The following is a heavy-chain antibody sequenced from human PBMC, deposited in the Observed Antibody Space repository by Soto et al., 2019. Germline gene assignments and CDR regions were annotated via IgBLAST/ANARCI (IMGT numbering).Heavy chain of an antibody. CDR3: ATRTYSGALHGNAEVDV. V-gene: IGHV3-23*01. CDR2: ISDSGGRT. D-gene: IGHD2-21*01. CDR1: RFTFSTYA. J-gene: IGHJ6*01. Sequence: GGSLWLSCAASRFTFSTYAMRWVLQAPGKGLEWVSAISDSGGRTYYADSVQGRFTISRDNSKNTLFLQMRSLRAEDTAIYYCATRTYSGALHGNAEVDVWGQGTTVTVSS.